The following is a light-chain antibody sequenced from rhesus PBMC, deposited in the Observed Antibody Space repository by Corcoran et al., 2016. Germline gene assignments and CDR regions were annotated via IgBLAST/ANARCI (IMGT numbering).Light chain of an antibody. CDR1: QDISRW. CDR2: KAS. J-gene: IGKJ4*01. V-gene: IGKV1-21*01. Sequence: DIQMTQSPSSLSASIGDRVTITCRASQDISRWLAWYQQKPGKPPKLLIYKASSLQSGVPSRFSGSGSGTDFTLTITSLQPEDFATYYCQQYNGAPLTFGGGTKVEIE. CDR3: QQYNGAPLT.